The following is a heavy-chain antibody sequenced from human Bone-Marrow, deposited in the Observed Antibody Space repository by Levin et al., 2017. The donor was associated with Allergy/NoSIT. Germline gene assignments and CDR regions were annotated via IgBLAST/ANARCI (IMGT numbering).Heavy chain of an antibody. CDR1: GVTCCFYS. Sequence: KISCKTSGVTCCFYSFPWVRQVPGQGLECLGGLIPLFGTTSYAQKFPGRLTLTSSSSTSTAYMQLRGLTSGDTAFYYCTRGWGWFNPWGQGTRVIVSS. J-gene: IGHJ5*02. V-gene: IGHV1-69*01. CDR3: TRGWGWFNP. D-gene: IGHD6-19*01. CDR2: LIPLFGTT.